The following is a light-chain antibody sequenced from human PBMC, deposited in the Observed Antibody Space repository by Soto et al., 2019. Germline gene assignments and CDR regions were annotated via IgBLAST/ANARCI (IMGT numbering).Light chain of an antibody. CDR2: ETS. CDR1: QHISEY. CDR3: QQTRSYPST. J-gene: IGKJ4*01. Sequence: DIQMTQSPSSLSASVGDRVTITCQASQHISEYLNWYQQRPGKVPQLLIYETSILQSGVSSRFSGSGSGTDFTLTISSLQAEDFATYYCQQTRSYPSTFGGGTKVDI. V-gene: IGKV1-9*01.